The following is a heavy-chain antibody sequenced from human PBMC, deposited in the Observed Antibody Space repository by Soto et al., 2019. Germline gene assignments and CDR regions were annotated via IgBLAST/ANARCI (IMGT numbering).Heavy chain of an antibody. CDR2: IKSKADGGTT. J-gene: IGHJ6*02. V-gene: IGHV3-15*07. D-gene: IGHD3-22*01. Sequence: GGSLRLSCAASGFTFSNAWMNWVRQAPGKGLEWVGRIKSKADGGTTDYAAPVKGRFTISRDDSENTLYLQMSSLKTEDTAVYYCTTLGHYYDTSPLDVWGQGTTVTVSS. CDR1: GFTFSNAW. CDR3: TTLGHYYDTSPLDV.